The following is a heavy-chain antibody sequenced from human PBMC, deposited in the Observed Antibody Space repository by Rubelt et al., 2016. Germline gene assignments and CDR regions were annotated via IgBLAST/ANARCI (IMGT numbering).Heavy chain of an antibody. V-gene: IGHV4-39*01. D-gene: IGHD3-10*01. Sequence: QLQLQESGPGLVKPSETLSLTCTVSGGSISSSSYYWGWIRQPPGKGLEWIGSIYYSGSTYYNPSLKSRVPISVDTAKNQFSLKLSSVTAADTAVYYCARITWDYYGMDVWGQGTTVTVSS. J-gene: IGHJ6*02. CDR2: IYYSGST. CDR3: ARITWDYYGMDV. CDR1: GGSISSSSYY.